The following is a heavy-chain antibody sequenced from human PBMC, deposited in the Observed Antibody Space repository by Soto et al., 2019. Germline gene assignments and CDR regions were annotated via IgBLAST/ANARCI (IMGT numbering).Heavy chain of an antibody. V-gene: IGHV4-34*01. CDR2: INPAGTI. CDR1: NGSFSGYY. CDR3: ATPRKNYYYFGMDV. Sequence: SETLSLTCGVYNGSFSGYYGTWIRQPPGKGLEWIGEINPAGTITYNPSLRSRVTISVDTSKSQFSLKLTSVTAADTAVYYCATPRKNYYYFGMDVWGQGTTVTVSS. J-gene: IGHJ6*02.